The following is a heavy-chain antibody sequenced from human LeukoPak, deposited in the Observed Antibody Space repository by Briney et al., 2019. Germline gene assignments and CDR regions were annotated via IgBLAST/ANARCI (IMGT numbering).Heavy chain of an antibody. V-gene: IGHV3-30*18. Sequence: PGRSLRLSCAASGFTFRNYAMHWVRQAPGKGLEWVAFISYDGNDKYYADSVKGRFTTSRDDSKNTLYLQMNSLRAKDTAVYYCAKDEPGSYSPSDYWGQGTLVTVSS. CDR1: GFTFRNYA. J-gene: IGHJ4*02. CDR2: ISYDGNDK. CDR3: AKDEPGSYSPSDY. D-gene: IGHD3-10*01.